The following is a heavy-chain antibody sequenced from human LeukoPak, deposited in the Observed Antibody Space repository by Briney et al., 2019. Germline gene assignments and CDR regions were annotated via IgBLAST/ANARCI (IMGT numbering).Heavy chain of an antibody. CDR2: IYYSGST. CDR1: GGSISSSSYY. D-gene: IGHD3-3*01. Sequence: PSETLSLTCTVSGGSISSSSYYWGWIRQPPGKGLEWIGSIYYSGSTYYNPSLKSRVTISVDTSKNQFSLKLSSVTAADTAVYYCARVFTYYDFWSGYYYYYYMDVWGKGTTVTVSS. J-gene: IGHJ6*03. CDR3: ARVFTYYDFWSGYYYYYYMDV. V-gene: IGHV4-39*07.